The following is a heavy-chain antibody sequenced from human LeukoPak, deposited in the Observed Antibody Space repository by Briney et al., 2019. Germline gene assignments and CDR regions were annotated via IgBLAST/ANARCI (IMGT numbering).Heavy chain of an antibody. V-gene: IGHV3-23*01. D-gene: IGHD3-10*01. CDR1: GFTFSSYA. Sequence: GGSLRLSCAASGFTFSSYAMSWVRQAPGKGLEWVSAISGGGGITYYADSVKGRFTISRDNSKNTLYLQMSSLRAEDTAVYYCAKDTFSESRYGVLDSWGQGTLVTVSS. CDR2: ISGGGGIT. J-gene: IGHJ4*02. CDR3: AKDTFSESRYGVLDS.